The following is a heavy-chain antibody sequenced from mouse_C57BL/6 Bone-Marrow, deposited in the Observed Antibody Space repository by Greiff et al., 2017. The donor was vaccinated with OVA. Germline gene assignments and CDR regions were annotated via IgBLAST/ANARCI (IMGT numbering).Heavy chain of an antibody. CDR1: GYTFTSYW. J-gene: IGHJ3*01. V-gene: IGHV1-50*01. Sequence: QVQLQQPGAELVKPGASVKLSCKASGYTFTSYWMQWVKQRPGQGLEWIGEIDPSDSYTNYNQKFKGKATLTVDTSSSTAYMQLSSLSSEDSAVSYCAIPFYYPFAYWCQGTLVTVSA. CDR3: AIPFYYPFAY. D-gene: IGHD1-1*01. CDR2: IDPSDSYT.